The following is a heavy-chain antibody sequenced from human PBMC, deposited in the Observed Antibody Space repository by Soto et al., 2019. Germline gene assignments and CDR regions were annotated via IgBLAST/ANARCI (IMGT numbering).Heavy chain of an antibody. CDR2: IIPIFGTA. CDR1: GGTFSSYA. J-gene: IGHJ4*02. CDR3: ARALDTAMVHFDY. D-gene: IGHD5-18*01. V-gene: IGHV1-69*06. Sequence: SVKVSCKASGGTFSSYAMSWVRQAPGQGLEWMGGIIPIFGTANYSQKFQGRVTITADKSTSTAYMELSILISDDTAVYYCARALDTAMVHFDYWGQGTLVTVSS.